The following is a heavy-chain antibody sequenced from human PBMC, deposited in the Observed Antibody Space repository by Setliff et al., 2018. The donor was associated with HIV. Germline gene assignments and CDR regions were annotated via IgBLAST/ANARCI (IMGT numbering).Heavy chain of an antibody. CDR2: VIPMFEIT. V-gene: IGHV1-69*04. J-gene: IGHJ6*03. CDR3: ARGGYSEYSPYYYYHMDV. D-gene: IGHD4-4*01. Sequence: GASVKVSCKASGGNFNSLGIGWVRQAPGQGLEWMGNVIPMFEITNNAQKFQGRVAMTADKSTSTAHMELSSLRSEDTAVYYCARGGYSEYSPYYYYHMDVWGKGTTVTVSS. CDR1: GGNFNSLG.